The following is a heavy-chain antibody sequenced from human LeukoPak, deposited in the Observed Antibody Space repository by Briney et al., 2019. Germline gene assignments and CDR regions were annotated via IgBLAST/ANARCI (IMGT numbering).Heavy chain of an antibody. J-gene: IGHJ4*02. CDR2: IYYSGRT. Sequence: SETLSLTCTVSGGSISSYYWSWLRQPPGKGLEWVGYIYYSGRTFYNPSLKSRVTMSVDTSKNQFSLKLSSVTAADTAIYYCARGFYSPAYWGQGTLVTVSS. CDR3: ARGFYSPAY. CDR1: GGSISSYY. V-gene: IGHV4-59*01. D-gene: IGHD4-11*01.